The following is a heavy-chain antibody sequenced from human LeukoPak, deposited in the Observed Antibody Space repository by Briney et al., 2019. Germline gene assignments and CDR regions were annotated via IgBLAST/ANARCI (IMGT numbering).Heavy chain of an antibody. CDR2: IYYSGST. J-gene: IGHJ4*02. CDR1: GGSISSSSYY. V-gene: IGHV4-39*01. D-gene: IGHD3-3*01. Sequence: SETLSLTCTVSGGSISSSSYYWGWIRQPPGTGLEWIGCIYYSGSTYYNPSLKSRVTISVDTSKNQFSLKLSSVTAADTAVYYCAREGFLEWSHIDYWGQGTLVTVSS. CDR3: AREGFLEWSHIDY.